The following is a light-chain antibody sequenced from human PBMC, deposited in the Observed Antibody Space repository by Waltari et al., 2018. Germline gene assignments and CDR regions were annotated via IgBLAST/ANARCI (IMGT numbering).Light chain of an antibody. V-gene: IGLV4-69*02. Sequence: QLVLTQSPSASASLGASVKLTCTLSSGHSSNVIAWHQQHPQKGPRYLMKFKSDGSHSKGDEIPDRFSGSSSGAERYLTISSLQSEDEADYYCQTGGHGTWVFGGGTKLTVL. CDR1: SGHSSNV. CDR2: FKSDGSH. J-gene: IGLJ3*02. CDR3: QTGGHGTWV.